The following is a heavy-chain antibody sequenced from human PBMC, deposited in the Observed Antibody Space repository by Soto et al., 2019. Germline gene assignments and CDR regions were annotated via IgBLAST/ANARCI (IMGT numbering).Heavy chain of an antibody. CDR2: IYYIGNT. D-gene: IGHD4-17*01. CDR3: GGQDYGAKGYYFES. CDR1: NGSISSRSSY. J-gene: IGHJ4*02. V-gene: IGHV4-39*01. Sequence: QLQLQESGSGLVKPSETLSLTCTVSNGSISSRSSYWGWIRQTPGKGLEWIGSIYYIGNTYYNPSLKSRVTISIDTSKTQLSLKLNSVTAADTAVYFGGGQDYGAKGYYFESWGQGTLVTVSS.